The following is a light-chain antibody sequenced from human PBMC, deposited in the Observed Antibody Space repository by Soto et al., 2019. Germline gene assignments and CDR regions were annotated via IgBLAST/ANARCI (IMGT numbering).Light chain of an antibody. CDR2: EGT. J-gene: IGLJ2*01. CDR3: CSYVGSSVI. Sequence: QSVLTQPASVSGSPGQSITISCTRTSSDVGGYIVVSWYQQHPGKAPKLIIYEGTQRPSGVSYRFSGSKYGNSSSLSISGLQAEDEAFSFCCSYVGSSVILGGGTKVTVL. V-gene: IGLV2-23*01. CDR1: SSDVGGYIV.